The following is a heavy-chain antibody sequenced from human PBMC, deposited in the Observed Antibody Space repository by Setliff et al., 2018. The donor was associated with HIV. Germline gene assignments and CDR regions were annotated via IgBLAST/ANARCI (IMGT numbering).Heavy chain of an antibody. CDR1: GYIFTDFY. D-gene: IGHD3-22*01. CDR3: AIDGAGGWLPLDYYYYYYMDV. Sequence: ASVKVSCKTSGYIFTDFYIHWVKQAPGKGLEWVGRIDPEDGETMYAEKFQGRVTITADTSTDIAYMGLSSLRSEDTAVYYCAIDGAGGWLPLDYYYYYYMDVWGKGITVTVSS. CDR2: IDPEDGET. J-gene: IGHJ6*03. V-gene: IGHV1-69-2*01.